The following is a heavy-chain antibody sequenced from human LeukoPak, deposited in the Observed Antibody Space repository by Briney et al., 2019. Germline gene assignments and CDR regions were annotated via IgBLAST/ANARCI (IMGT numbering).Heavy chain of an antibody. CDR3: ARRIAAARLGPALEHWFDP. CDR2: IYPGDSDT. J-gene: IGHJ5*02. D-gene: IGHD6-13*01. CDR1: GYSFTSYW. V-gene: IGHV5-51*01. Sequence: GEALQISCKGSGYSFTSYWIGWVRQLPGKELVWLGIIYPGDSDTRYSPSFQGQVTISADKSISTAYLQWSSLKASDSAMYYCARRIAAARLGPALEHWFDPWGQGTLVSVSS.